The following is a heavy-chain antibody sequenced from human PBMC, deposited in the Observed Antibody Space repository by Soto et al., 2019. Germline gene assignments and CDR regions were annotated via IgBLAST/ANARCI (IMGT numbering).Heavy chain of an antibody. J-gene: IGHJ6*03. CDR2: ISSSGSTI. D-gene: IGHD2-21*01. CDR3: ARGSPAPDGIALYYYMDV. CDR1: GFTFSDYD. Sequence: VVSLRLSYAASGFTFSDYDISWIRQAPGKGLEWVSYISSSGSTIYYADSVKGRFTISRDNAKNSLYLQMNSLRAEDTAVYYCARGSPAPDGIALYYYMDVWGKGTTVTVSS. V-gene: IGHV3-11*01.